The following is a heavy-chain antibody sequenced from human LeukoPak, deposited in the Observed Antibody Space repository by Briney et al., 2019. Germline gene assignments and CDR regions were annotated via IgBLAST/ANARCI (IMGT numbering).Heavy chain of an antibody. CDR3: ARDSRSHCSSTACYGPYFDY. Sequence: GSLRLSCAASAFTISASGMSWVRRTSGKGLEWISYISSSGTIIYYADSVKGRFTISRDSAKNSLFLQMNSLRAEDTAVYYCARDSRSHCSSTACYGPYFDYWGQGTLVTVSS. CDR2: ISSSGTII. D-gene: IGHD2-2*01. V-gene: IGHV3-48*01. J-gene: IGHJ4*02. CDR1: AFTISASG.